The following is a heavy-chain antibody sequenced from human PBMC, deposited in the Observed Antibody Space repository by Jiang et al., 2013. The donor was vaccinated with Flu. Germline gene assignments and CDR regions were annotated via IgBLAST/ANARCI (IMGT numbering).Heavy chain of an antibody. Sequence: VQLLESGGGLVQPGGSLRLSCAASGFTFSSYEMNWVRQAPGKGLEWVSYISSSGSTIYYADSVKGRFTISRDNAKNSLYLQMNSLRAEDTAVYYCARDRRYSSSWLDAFDIWGQGTMVTVSS. CDR2: ISSSGSTI. J-gene: IGHJ3*02. V-gene: IGHV3-48*03. CDR1: GFTFSSYE. D-gene: IGHD6-13*01. CDR3: ARDRRYSSSWLDAFDI.